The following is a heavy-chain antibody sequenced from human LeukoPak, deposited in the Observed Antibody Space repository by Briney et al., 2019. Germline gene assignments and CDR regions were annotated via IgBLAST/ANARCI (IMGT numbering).Heavy chain of an antibody. CDR2: IKKDGSEK. CDR3: ARLGAGSSWSCDDY. CDR1: GFTFNTYW. D-gene: IGHD6-13*01. Sequence: AGGSLTLSCAASGFTFNTYWMSWVRQAPGKGLEWVANIKKDGSEKYYADSVKGRFTISRDNAKNSLYLPLNSLRVEDTAVYYCARLGAGSSWSCDDYWGQGTLVTVSS. J-gene: IGHJ4*02. V-gene: IGHV3-7*01.